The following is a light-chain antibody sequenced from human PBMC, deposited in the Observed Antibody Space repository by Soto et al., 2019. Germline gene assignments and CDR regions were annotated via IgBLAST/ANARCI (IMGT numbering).Light chain of an antibody. CDR3: QQYNNWPPM. CDR2: GIS. J-gene: IGKJ1*01. V-gene: IGKV3-15*01. Sequence: EIVMTQSPATLSVSPGERATLSCRASQSVSSNLAWYQQKPGQAPRLLIYGISTRATGVPARFSGSASGTEFTLTISSLQSEDFAFYYCQQYNNWPPMFGQGTKVEI. CDR1: QSVSSN.